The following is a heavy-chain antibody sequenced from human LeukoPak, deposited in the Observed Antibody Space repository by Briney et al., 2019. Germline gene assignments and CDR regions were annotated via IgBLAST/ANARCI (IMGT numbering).Heavy chain of an antibody. V-gene: IGHV1-24*01. J-gene: IGHJ4*02. CDR2: FDPEDGET. D-gene: IGHD5-18*01. CDR3: ATKVLRSGYSYGFGNY. Sequence: ASVKVSCKVSGYTLTELSMHWVRQAPGKGLEWMGGFDPEDGETIYAQQFQGRVTMTEDTSTDTAYMELSSLRSEDTAVYYCATKVLRSGYSYGFGNYWGQGTLVTVSS. CDR1: GYTLTELS.